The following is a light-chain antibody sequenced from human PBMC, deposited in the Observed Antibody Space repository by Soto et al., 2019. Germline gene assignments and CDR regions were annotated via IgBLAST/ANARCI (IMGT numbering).Light chain of an antibody. CDR2: AAS. CDR3: LQHKSWPFT. V-gene: IGKV3-15*01. CDR1: QSVSSS. J-gene: IGKJ2*01. Sequence: EIVMTQSPATLSVSPGERATLSCRASQSVSSSLAWFQQKPGQAPRLLIYAASARATGIEARLSGSGSGTEFTLTISSLQSEDFAVYYCLQHKSWPFTFGQGTKVDIK.